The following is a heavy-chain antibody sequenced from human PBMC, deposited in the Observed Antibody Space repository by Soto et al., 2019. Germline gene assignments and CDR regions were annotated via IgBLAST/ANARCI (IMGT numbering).Heavy chain of an antibody. CDR2: TYYRSKWYK. Sequence: SQTLSLTCAISWDSVSSNRAAWNWIRQSPSRGLEWLGRTYYRSKWYKEYAASVRSRITINPDTSKNQFSLQLNSVSPEDTAVYYCVRTIGWLDPWGQGTLVTVCS. J-gene: IGHJ5*02. D-gene: IGHD1-26*01. CDR1: WDSVSSNRAA. V-gene: IGHV6-1*01. CDR3: VRTIGWLDP.